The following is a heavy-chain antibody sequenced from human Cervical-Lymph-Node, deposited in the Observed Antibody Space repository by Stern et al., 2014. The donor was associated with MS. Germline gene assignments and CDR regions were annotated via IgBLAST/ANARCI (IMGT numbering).Heavy chain of an antibody. J-gene: IGHJ4*02. Sequence: QVQLQQWGPGLVKPSQTLSLTCTVSGGSISETAYYWTWIRQSAGKGLEWIGRISSSGSTTYNPSYNPSLESRVTMSVDTSKPHFSLKVSSVTAADTAVYYCAREAANGYTYGYHFDLWGQGILVTVSS. CDR3: AREAANGYTYGYHFDL. CDR1: GGSISETAYY. D-gene: IGHD5-18*01. V-gene: IGHV4-61*02. CDR2: ISSSGST.